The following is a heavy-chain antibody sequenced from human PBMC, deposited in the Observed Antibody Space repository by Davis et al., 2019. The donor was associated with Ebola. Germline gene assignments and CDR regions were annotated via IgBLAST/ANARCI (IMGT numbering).Heavy chain of an antibody. CDR3: ARRGEWLRSYHMDV. Sequence: PSETLSLTCTVSGGSISSYYWSWIRQPAGKGLEWIGRIYTSGSTNYNPSLKSRVTMSVDTSKNQFSLKLSSLTAADTAVYYCARRGEWLRSYHMDVWGKGTTVTVSS. D-gene: IGHD5-12*01. CDR1: GGSISSYY. V-gene: IGHV4-4*07. J-gene: IGHJ6*03. CDR2: IYTSGST.